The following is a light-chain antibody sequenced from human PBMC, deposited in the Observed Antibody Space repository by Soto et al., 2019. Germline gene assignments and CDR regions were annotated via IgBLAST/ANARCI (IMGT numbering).Light chain of an antibody. V-gene: IGKV1-33*01. Sequence: DIQMTQSPSSLSASVGDRVTMTCQASQDINKYLNWYQHKPGKAPKLLIYDASNLETGVPSRFGGSGSGTDFTLTISSLHPEDIATYYCQQYHSPYSFGQGTKVEMK. CDR1: QDINKY. CDR3: QQYHSPYS. J-gene: IGKJ2*03. CDR2: DAS.